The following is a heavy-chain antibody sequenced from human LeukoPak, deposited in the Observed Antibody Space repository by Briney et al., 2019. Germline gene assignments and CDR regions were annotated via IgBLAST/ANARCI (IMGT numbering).Heavy chain of an antibody. V-gene: IGHV3-23*01. CDR2: ISTNGVNT. CDR3: AKGSAAARPYYFDS. J-gene: IGHJ4*02. Sequence: GGSLRLSCQTSGFTFGNYAMSWVRQAQGKELEWISAISTNGVNTYYADSVKGRFTISRDNSRHTLSLQMNGLRADDTAVYYCAKGSAAARPYYFDSWGQGTLIAVSS. CDR1: GFTFGNYA. D-gene: IGHD6-6*01.